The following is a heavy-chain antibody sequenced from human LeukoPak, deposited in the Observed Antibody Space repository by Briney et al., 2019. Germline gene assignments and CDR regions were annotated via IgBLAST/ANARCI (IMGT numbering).Heavy chain of an antibody. CDR2: IHTSGST. CDR3: ARGMVTTDRYYFDY. V-gene: IGHV4-61*02. D-gene: IGHD4-17*01. Sequence: PSETLSLTCTVSGGSISSGSYYWSWIWQPAGKGPEWIGRIHTSGSTNYNPSLKSRVTISVDTSKNQFSLNLSSVTAADTAVYYCARGMVTTDRYYFDYWGQGTLVTVSS. J-gene: IGHJ4*02. CDR1: GGSISSGSYY.